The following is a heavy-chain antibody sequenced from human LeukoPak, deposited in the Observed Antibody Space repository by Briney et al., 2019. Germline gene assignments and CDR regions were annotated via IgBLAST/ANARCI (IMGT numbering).Heavy chain of an antibody. D-gene: IGHD4-17*01. CDR1: GGSISSCY. J-gene: IGHJ6*03. V-gene: IGHV4-4*07. Sequence: SETLSLTCTVSGGSISSCYWSWIRQPAGQGLEWIWRIYTSGSTNYNPSLKSRVTVSVDTSKNQFSLKLSSVTAADTAVYYCARETTVTYGGVYYYYYMDVWGKGTTVTISS. CDR2: IYTSGST. CDR3: ARETTVTYGGVYYYYYMDV.